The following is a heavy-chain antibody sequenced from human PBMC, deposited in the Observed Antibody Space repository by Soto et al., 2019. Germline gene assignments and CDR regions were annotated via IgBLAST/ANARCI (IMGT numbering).Heavy chain of an antibody. J-gene: IGHJ6*02. CDR3: ARHSTIAVAGIYYYYGMDV. CDR1: GYSFTSYW. D-gene: IGHD6-19*01. CDR2: IYPGDSDT. V-gene: IGHV5-51*01. Sequence: GESLKISCKGSGYSFTSYWIGWVRQMPGKGLEWMGIIYPGDSDTRYSPSFQGQVTISADKSISTAYLQWSSLKASDIAMYYCARHSTIAVAGIYYYYGMDVWGQGTTVTVSS.